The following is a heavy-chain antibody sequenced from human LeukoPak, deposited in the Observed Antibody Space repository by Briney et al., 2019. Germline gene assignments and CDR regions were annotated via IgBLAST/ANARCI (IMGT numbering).Heavy chain of an antibody. CDR2: MNPNNGNT. J-gene: IGHJ3*01. CDR3: TRVRYFAPVEAFDL. V-gene: IGHV1-8*01. Sequence: ASVRVSSTASGYTFSSYDINWVRQAPGQGREWIGGMNPNNGNTGYAQKFQGRDSMTRDTTIDTAYLELSSLRSEDTAVYYCTRVRYFAPVEAFDLWGQGAMVTVSS. D-gene: IGHD3-9*01. CDR1: GYTFSSYD.